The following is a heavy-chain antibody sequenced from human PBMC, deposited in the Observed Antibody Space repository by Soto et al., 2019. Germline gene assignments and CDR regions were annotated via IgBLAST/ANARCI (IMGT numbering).Heavy chain of an antibody. Sequence: GSLRLSCAASGFTFSSYWMHWVRQAPGKGLVWVSRINSDGSSTSYADSVKGRFTISRDNAKNTLYLQMNSLRAEDTAVYYCAMTYNWNHDAFDIWGQGTMVTVSS. J-gene: IGHJ3*02. CDR3: AMTYNWNHDAFDI. D-gene: IGHD1-20*01. CDR1: GFTFSSYW. CDR2: INSDGSST. V-gene: IGHV3-74*01.